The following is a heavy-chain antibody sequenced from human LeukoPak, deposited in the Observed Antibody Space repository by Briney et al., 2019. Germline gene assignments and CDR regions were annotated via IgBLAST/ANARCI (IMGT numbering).Heavy chain of an antibody. Sequence: GGSLRLSCAASGFTFDDYAMHWVRQAPGKGLEWVPGISWNSGSIGYADSVKGRFTISRDNAKNSLYLQMNSLRAEDTAVYYCARAKAAATWGQGTLVTVSS. CDR1: GFTFDDYA. J-gene: IGHJ5*02. CDR2: ISWNSGSI. D-gene: IGHD6-13*01. V-gene: IGHV3-9*01. CDR3: ARAKAAAT.